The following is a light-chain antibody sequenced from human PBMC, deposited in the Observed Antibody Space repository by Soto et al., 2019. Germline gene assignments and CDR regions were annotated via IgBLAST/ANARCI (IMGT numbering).Light chain of an antibody. CDR2: QDN. J-gene: IGLJ1*01. CDR1: KLGDRY. CDR3: QAWDSSTLYV. V-gene: IGLV3-1*01. Sequence: SYELTQPPSVSVSPGQTASITCSGDKLGDRYAAWYQQKPGQSPVLVIYQDNKRPSGIPERISGSNSGNSVTLTISGTQSMDEADYYCQAWDSSTLYVFGTGTKVTVL.